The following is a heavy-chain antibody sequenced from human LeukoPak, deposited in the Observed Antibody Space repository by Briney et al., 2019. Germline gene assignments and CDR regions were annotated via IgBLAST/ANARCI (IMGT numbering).Heavy chain of an antibody. V-gene: IGHV1-2*06. J-gene: IGHJ4*02. D-gene: IGHD1-26*01. Sequence: ASVKVSCKTSGYTFTDSYIHWVRQAPGQGLEWMGRINPNSGDPNYPQKFQGRVTMTRDTSISTAYMELSRLRSDDTAVYYCARGDIVGTTDYRHFDYWGQGTLVTVSS. CDR3: ARGDIVGTTDYRHFDY. CDR1: GYTFTDSY. CDR2: INPNSGDP.